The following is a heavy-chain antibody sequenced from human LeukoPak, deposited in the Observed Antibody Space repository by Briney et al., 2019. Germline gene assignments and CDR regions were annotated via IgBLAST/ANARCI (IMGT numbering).Heavy chain of an antibody. CDR3: ARENIGYRYGETTDDY. CDR1: GFTFSSYA. CDR2: ISYDGSNK. Sequence: PGGSLRLSCAASGFTFSSYAMHWVRQAPGKGLEWVAVISYDGSNKYYADSVKGRFTISRDNSKNTLYLQMNSLRAEDTAVYYCARENIGYRYGETTDDYWGQGTLVTVSS. D-gene: IGHD5-18*01. V-gene: IGHV3-30-3*01. J-gene: IGHJ4*02.